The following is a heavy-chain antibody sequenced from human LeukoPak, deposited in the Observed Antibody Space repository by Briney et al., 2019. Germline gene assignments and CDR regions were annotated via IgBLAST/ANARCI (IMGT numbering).Heavy chain of an antibody. V-gene: IGHV1-18*01. Sequence: ASAKVSCKASGLTFTNYGFTWVRQAPGQGLEWMVWISAYDGNTNYAQTVRDRVTMTTDTSTSTAYMELRSLRSDDTAVYYCARDVKSSAYEPDYWGQGTLVTVSS. CDR3: ARDVKSSAYEPDY. CDR2: ISAYDGNT. D-gene: IGHD5-12*01. J-gene: IGHJ4*02. CDR1: GLTFTNYG.